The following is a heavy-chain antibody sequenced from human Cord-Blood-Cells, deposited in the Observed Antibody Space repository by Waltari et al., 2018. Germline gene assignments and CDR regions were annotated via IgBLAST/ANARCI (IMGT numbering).Heavy chain of an antibody. D-gene: IGHD3-10*01. CDR3: ARDGVLLWFGELFDY. J-gene: IGHJ4*02. CDR2: ISSSGSTI. Sequence: EVQLVESGGGLVQPGGSLRLSCAASGFTFSSYEMIWVRQAPGKGLEWVSYISSSGSTIYYADSVKGRFTISRDNAKNSLYLQMNSLRAEDTAVYYCARDGVLLWFGELFDYWGQGTLVTVSS. CDR1: GFTFSSYE. V-gene: IGHV3-48*03.